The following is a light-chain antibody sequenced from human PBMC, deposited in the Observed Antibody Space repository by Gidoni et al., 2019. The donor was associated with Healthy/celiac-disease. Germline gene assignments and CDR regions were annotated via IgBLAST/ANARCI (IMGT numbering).Light chain of an antibody. J-gene: IGKJ4*01. Sequence: ELVLTPSPATLSLSPGERATLSCRASQSVSSYLAWYQQKPGQAPRLLIYDASNRATGIPARFSGSGSGTDFTLTISSLEPEDFAVYYCQQRSNWPPSTFGGGTKVEIK. CDR1: QSVSSY. CDR3: QQRSNWPPST. CDR2: DAS. V-gene: IGKV3-11*01.